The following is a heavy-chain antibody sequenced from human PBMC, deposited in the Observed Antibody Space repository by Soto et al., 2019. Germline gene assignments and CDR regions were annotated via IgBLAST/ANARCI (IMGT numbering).Heavy chain of an antibody. J-gene: IGHJ5*02. CDR1: GGSIRRRGYY. Sequence: QVQLQEPGPGLVKPSQTLSLTCTVSGGSIRRRGYYWSWIRHHPGEGLEWIGFDYYSGITDYNPSLKSRVTIAADTSKNQFFLKLTSVTAADTAVYYCASSGAREGDWFDPWGQGTLVTVSS. D-gene: IGHD3-16*01. V-gene: IGHV4-31*03. CDR2: DYYSGIT. CDR3: ASSGAREGDWFDP.